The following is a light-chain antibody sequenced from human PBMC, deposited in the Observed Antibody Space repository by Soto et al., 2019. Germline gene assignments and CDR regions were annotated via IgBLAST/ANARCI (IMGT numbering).Light chain of an antibody. V-gene: IGLV1-40*01. CDR1: SXNXGAGYD. Sequence: SVLTQPPSVSGAPGQRVTISCTGSSXNXGAGYDLHLYQQIQGKATKITIYEKRNRNSGVPDLFSASNSGKHASSAITRLQAPDGAVYYGQSYDRSLSGPRVFGTGTKDTAL. J-gene: IGLJ1*01. CDR3: QSYDRSLSGPRV. CDR2: EKR.